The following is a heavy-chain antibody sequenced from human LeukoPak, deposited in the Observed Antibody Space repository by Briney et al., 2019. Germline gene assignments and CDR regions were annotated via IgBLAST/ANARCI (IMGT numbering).Heavy chain of an antibody. Sequence: SETLSLTCTVSGGSISSAYWSWIRQPPGKGLEWIAFMYCSGNTNYNPSLKSRVTISVDTSKNQLSLKLSSVTAADTAVYYCARGSSGWYLEYWGQGTLVTVSS. V-gene: IGHV4-59*01. CDR3: ARGSSGWYLEY. D-gene: IGHD6-19*01. CDR2: MYCSGNT. CDR1: GGSISSAY. J-gene: IGHJ4*02.